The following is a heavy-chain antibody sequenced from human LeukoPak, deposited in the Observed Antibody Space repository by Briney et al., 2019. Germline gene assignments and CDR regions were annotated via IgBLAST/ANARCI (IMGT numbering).Heavy chain of an antibody. CDR3: ARDPVDGYSHYDF. CDR1: GYTLTDHH. J-gene: IGHJ4*02. V-gene: IGHV1-2*02. CDR2: IRPNSGGI. Sequence: ASVKVSCKASGYTLTDHHLIWVRRAPGQGLEWMGWIRPNSGGIKYAQEFQGRVTMTRDTSISTAYMELTSLTSDDTAIYYCARDPVDGYSHYDFWGQGTLVTVSS. D-gene: IGHD5-24*01.